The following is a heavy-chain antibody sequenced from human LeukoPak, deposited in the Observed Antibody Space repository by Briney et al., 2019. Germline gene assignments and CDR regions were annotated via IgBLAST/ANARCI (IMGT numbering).Heavy chain of an antibody. CDR2: VYSSGNT. D-gene: IGHD3-10*01. CDR1: GGSISGYY. CDR3: ARHPPSSVGAYDI. J-gene: IGHJ3*02. Sequence: SETLSLTCTVSGGSISGYYCSWVRQPPGKEMEWIGYVYSSGNTNYNPSLKSRVTLSVDTSKNQFSLKLVSVTAADTAVYYCARHPPSSVGAYDIWGQGTMVTFSS. V-gene: IGHV4-59*08.